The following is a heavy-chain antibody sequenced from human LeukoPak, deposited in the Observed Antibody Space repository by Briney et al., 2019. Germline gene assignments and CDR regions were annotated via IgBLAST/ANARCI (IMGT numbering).Heavy chain of an antibody. V-gene: IGHV3-13*01. Sequence: QPGGSLRLSCAASGFTFSSYDIHWVRQATGKGLEWVSAIGTSVDTYYPSCVKGRFTISRENAKNSLYLQMNSLRVGDTAVYYCARGRCSGGSCYPYYYYYHKDVWGQGTTVTVSS. CDR2: IGTSVDT. CDR1: GFTFSSYD. CDR3: ARGRCSGGSCYPYYYYYHKDV. D-gene: IGHD2-15*01. J-gene: IGHJ6*03.